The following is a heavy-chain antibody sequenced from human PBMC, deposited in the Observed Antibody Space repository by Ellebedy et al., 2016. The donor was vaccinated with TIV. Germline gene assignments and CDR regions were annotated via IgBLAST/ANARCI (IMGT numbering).Heavy chain of an antibody. CDR1: GGSISSSNW. J-gene: IGHJ5*02. Sequence: MPGGSLRLSCAVSGGSISSSNWWSWVRQPPGKGMEWIGEIYHSGSTNYNPSLKSRVTISVDTSKNQFSRKLSSVTAADTAVYYCARVNYYDSSGYYYFSSWFDPWGQGTLVTVSS. CDR2: IYHSGST. V-gene: IGHV4-4*02. D-gene: IGHD3-22*01. CDR3: ARVNYYDSSGYYYFSSWFDP.